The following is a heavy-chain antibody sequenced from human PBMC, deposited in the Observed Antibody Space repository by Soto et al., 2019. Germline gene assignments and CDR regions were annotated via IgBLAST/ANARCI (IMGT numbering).Heavy chain of an antibody. J-gene: IGHJ4*02. CDR1: GYTFTTYG. Sequence: QVPLVQSGTEVQKPGASVKVSCQASGYTFTTYGIIWVRQAPGQGLEWMGWISAYTGNTIYAQKFQGRVTMTTDTSTRTAYLDLRSLRSDATSVYYCARDYYYGLGSSPFFFVFDFWGQGTLVTVSS. CDR3: ARDYYYGLGSSPFFFVFDF. D-gene: IGHD3-10*01. CDR2: ISAYTGNT. V-gene: IGHV1-18*01.